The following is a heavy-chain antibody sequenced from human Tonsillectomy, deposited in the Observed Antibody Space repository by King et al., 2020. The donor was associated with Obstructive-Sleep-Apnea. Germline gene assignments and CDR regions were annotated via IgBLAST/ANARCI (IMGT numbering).Heavy chain of an antibody. J-gene: IGHJ4*02. CDR3: VNLAGRAATGGYYFDY. CDR1: GFTFSSYA. Sequence: VQLVESGGGLAQPGGSLRLSCSASGFTFSSYAMHWVRQAPGKGLEYVSAISSYGGSTYYADSVKGRFTISRDNSKNTLYLQMSSLRGEDTALYYCVNLAGRAATGGYYFDYWGQGTLVTVSS. V-gene: IGHV3-64D*08. CDR2: ISSYGGST. D-gene: IGHD6-13*01.